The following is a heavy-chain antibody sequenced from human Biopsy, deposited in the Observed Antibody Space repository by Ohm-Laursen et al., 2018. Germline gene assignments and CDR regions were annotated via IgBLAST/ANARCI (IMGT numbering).Heavy chain of an antibody. J-gene: IGHJ3*02. CDR2: IYYTGST. Sequence: GTLSLTWTVSGGSISSYYWSWIRQPPGKGLEGIGYIYYTGSTNYNPSLKRRVTISVDTSINHPSLRLTFVTAADTAVYYCARGTGKYYVYGAFDIWGQGTMVTVSS. D-gene: IGHD3/OR15-3a*01. V-gene: IGHV4-59*08. CDR3: ARGTGKYYVYGAFDI. CDR1: GGSISSYY.